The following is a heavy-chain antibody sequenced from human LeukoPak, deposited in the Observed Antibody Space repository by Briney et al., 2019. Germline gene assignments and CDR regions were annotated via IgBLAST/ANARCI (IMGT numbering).Heavy chain of an antibody. CDR2: IYYSGST. CDR3: ARESSSGWYVPAPNWFDP. CDR1: GGSISSYY. V-gene: IGHV4-59*12. D-gene: IGHD6-19*01. Sequence: SETLSLTCTVSGGSISSYYWSWIRQPPGKGLEWIGYIYYSGSTNYNPSLKSRVTISVDKSKNQFSLKLSSVTAADTAVYYCARESSSGWYVPAPNWFDPWGQGTLVTVSS. J-gene: IGHJ5*02.